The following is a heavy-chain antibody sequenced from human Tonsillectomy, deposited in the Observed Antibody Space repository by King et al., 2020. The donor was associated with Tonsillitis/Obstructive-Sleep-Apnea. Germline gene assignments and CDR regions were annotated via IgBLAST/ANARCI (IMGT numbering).Heavy chain of an antibody. D-gene: IGHD2-2*01. CDR1: GFTFSRYA. J-gene: IGHJ5*02. CDR3: ARGGYCTSDSCSHLRWVDP. V-gene: IGHV3-30*01. CDR2: ISHDGTNK. Sequence: VQLVESGGGVVQPGRSLRLSCAASGFTFSRYAMDWVRQAPGKGLEWVAVISHDGTNKYYADSMKGRFTISRDNSKNTLYLQMNSLRAEDTSVYYCARGGYCTSDSCSHLRWVDPWGQGTLVTVSS.